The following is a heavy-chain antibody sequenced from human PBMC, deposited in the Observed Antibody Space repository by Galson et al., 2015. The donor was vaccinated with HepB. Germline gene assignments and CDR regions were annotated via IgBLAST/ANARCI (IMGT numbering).Heavy chain of an antibody. Sequence: CAISGDSVSSKSAAWNWIRQSPSRGLEWLGRTYYRSKWFDDYAEAVKSRITISADTSKNQFSLHLISVTPEDTAVYFCARDQGIVLPPRPNDAFDVWGQGTVVTVSS. CDR1: GDSVSSKSAA. V-gene: IGHV6-1*01. CDR2: TYYRSKWFD. CDR3: ARDQGIVLPPRPNDAFDV. D-gene: IGHD2-15*01. J-gene: IGHJ3*01.